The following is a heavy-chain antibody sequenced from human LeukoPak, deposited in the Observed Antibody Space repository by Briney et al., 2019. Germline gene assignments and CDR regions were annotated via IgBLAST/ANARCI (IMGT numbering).Heavy chain of an antibody. Sequence: ASVKVSCKASGYTFTSYDINWVRQATGQGLEWMGWMNPNSGNTGYAQKFQGRVTMTRNTSISTAYMELSSLRSEDTAVYYCASDVDTAMGRDYWGQGTLVTVSP. V-gene: IGHV1-8*01. CDR3: ASDVDTAMGRDY. CDR2: MNPNSGNT. CDR1: GYTFTSYD. J-gene: IGHJ4*02. D-gene: IGHD5-18*01.